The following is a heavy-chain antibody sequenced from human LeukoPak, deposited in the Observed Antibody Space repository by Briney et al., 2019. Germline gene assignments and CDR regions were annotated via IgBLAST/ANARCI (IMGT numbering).Heavy chain of an antibody. Sequence: PGGSLRLSCAASGFTFNSYSMNWVRQAPGKGLEWVSYISSSSNTIYCADSVKGRFTISRDNAKNSLYLQLNSLRAEDTAVYYCAPGYCTSTSCSHYFEHWGQGTLVTVSS. CDR3: APGYCTSTSCSHYFEH. D-gene: IGHD2-2*01. V-gene: IGHV3-48*01. CDR1: GFTFNSYS. CDR2: ISSSSNTI. J-gene: IGHJ4*02.